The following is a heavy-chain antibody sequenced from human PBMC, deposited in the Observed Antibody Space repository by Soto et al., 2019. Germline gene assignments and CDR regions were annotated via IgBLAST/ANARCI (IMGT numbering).Heavy chain of an antibody. CDR3: TWTTRAEVVAH. V-gene: IGHV3-15*01. CDR1: GMTFKDAW. J-gene: IGHJ4*02. CDR2: IKSYGSGGEK. D-gene: IGHD2-15*01. Sequence: DVQLVESGGGLGMTGGSLRLSCVVSGMTFKDAWMSWVRQAPGKGLEWVARIKSYGSGGEKGYTKAVKGRFTISRDDSQTTVPLQMTILRNEDTAVYFCTWTTRAEVVAHWCQGTLVTVSS.